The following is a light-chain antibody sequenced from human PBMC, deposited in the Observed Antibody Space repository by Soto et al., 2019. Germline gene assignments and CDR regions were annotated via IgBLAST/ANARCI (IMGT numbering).Light chain of an antibody. CDR1: NIESKS. CDR2: YDS. J-gene: IGLJ2*01. V-gene: IGLV3-21*01. CDR3: YVGESSSEHVV. Sequence: SYELTQPPSVAVAPGKTARITWGGNNIESKSVHCYQQQPGQAPVLVIYYDSDRPSGSPERFSGSNSGNTATLTISRVEAGDEEAYYCYVGESSSEHVVFGGGTKLTVL.